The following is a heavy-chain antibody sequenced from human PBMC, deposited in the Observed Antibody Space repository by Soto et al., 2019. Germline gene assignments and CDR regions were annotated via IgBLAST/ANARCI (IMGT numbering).Heavy chain of an antibody. V-gene: IGHV1-69*01. D-gene: IGHD2-15*01. CDR1: GGTFSSYA. Sequence: QVQLVQSGAEVKKPGSSVKVSCKASGGTFSSYAISWVRQAPGQGLEWMGGIISIFGTANYAQKFQGRVTITADESTRTAYMELSRLRSEDTAVYYCARGPISCSSSCYQTSFDYWGEGTLVTVSS. CDR2: IISIFGTA. CDR3: ARGPISCSSSCYQTSFDY. J-gene: IGHJ4*02.